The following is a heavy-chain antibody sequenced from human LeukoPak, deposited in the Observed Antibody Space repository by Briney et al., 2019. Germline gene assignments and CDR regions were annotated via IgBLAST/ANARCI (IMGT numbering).Heavy chain of an antibody. J-gene: IGHJ3*02. D-gene: IGHD4-17*01. V-gene: IGHV3-7*05. CDR3: AKVISRSTTWDAFDI. CDR2: IKQDGSEK. Sequence: TGGSLRLSCAASGFTFSSYWMSWVRQAPGKGLEWVANIKQDGSEKYYVDSVKGRFTISRDNAKNSLYLQMNSLRAEDTAVYYCAKVISRSTTWDAFDIWGQGTMVTVSS. CDR1: GFTFSSYW.